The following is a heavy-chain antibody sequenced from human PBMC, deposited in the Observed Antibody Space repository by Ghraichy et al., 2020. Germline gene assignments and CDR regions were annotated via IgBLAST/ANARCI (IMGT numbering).Heavy chain of an antibody. Sequence: GGSLRLSCAASGFTFSSYGMHWVRQAPGKGLEWVAVISYDGSNKYYADSVKGRFTISRDNSKNTLYLQMNSLRAEDTAVYYCAKNTGSGVYGMDVWGQGTTVTVSS. V-gene: IGHV3-30*18. D-gene: IGHD3-10*01. J-gene: IGHJ6*02. CDR2: ISYDGSNK. CDR1: GFTFSSYG. CDR3: AKNTGSGVYGMDV.